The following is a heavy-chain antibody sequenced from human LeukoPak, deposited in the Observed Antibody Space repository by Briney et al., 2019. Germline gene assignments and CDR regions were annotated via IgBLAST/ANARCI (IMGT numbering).Heavy chain of an antibody. Sequence: ASVKVSCKAFGYTFTGYWMHWVRQAPGQGPEWMGVISPSGGSTIYAQKFKGRVTLTRDMSTSTDYLELRSLRSDDTAVYYCARDIRQAAAGPYYFDYWGQGTLVTVSS. CDR3: ARDIRQAAAGPYYFDY. CDR2: ISPSGGST. J-gene: IGHJ4*02. CDR1: GYTFTGYW. V-gene: IGHV1-46*01. D-gene: IGHD6-13*01.